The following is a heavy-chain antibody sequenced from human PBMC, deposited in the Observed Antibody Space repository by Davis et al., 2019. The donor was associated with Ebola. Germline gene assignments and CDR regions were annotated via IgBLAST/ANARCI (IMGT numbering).Heavy chain of an antibody. J-gene: IGHJ4*02. D-gene: IGHD2-15*01. CDR3: TTRYCSGGSCYFTWY. CDR2: IYSGGST. CDR1: GFTVSTNY. V-gene: IGHV3-53*01. Sequence: GGSLRLSCAVSGFTVSTNYMNWVRQAPGKGLEWVSIIYSGGSTYYTDSVKGRFIISRDNSKNTLYLQMNSLRAEDTAVYYCTTRYCSGGSCYFTWYWGQGTLVTVSS.